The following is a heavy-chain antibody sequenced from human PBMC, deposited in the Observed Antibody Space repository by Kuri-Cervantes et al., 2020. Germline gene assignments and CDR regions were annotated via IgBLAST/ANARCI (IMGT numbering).Heavy chain of an antibody. Sequence: GESLKISCAASGFTFSSYGMHWVRQTPGKGLEWVAVISYDGSSKYSADSVKGRFTISRDNSKKTLYPHMSSLRVEDTAVYYCALDVDIEATVPGLLDFWGQGTLVTVSS. CDR3: ALDVDIEATVPGLLDF. D-gene: IGHD5-12*01. J-gene: IGHJ4*02. CDR1: GFTFSSYG. CDR2: ISYDGSSK. V-gene: IGHV3-30*03.